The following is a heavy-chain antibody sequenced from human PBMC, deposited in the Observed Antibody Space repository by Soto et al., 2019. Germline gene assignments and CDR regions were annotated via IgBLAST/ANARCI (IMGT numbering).Heavy chain of an antibody. D-gene: IGHD2-8*01. V-gene: IGHV4-30-4*01. CDR3: AREMRFCTDGVCHSYGMDV. CDR1: GASISTGDYY. Sequence: SETLSLTCTVSGASISTGDYYWSWIRQPPGKGLEWIGYSHNSGSTYYNPSLRGRVTISLDTSKNQFSLKLNSVTATDTAVYFCAREMRFCTDGVCHSYGMDVWGQGTTVTVSS. CDR2: SHNSGST. J-gene: IGHJ6*02.